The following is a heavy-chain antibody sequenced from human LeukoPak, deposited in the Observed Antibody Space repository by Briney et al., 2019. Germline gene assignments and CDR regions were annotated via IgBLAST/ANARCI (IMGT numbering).Heavy chain of an antibody. D-gene: IGHD6-19*01. CDR2: IYSGGST. CDR3: ARVRTGYSSGWYSSFRFDP. J-gene: IGHJ5*02. Sequence: PGGSLRLSCAASGFTVSSNYTSWVRQAPGKGLEGVSVIYSGGSTYYADSVKGRFTISRHNSKNTLYLQMNSLRAEDTAVYYCARVRTGYSSGWYSSFRFDPWGQGTLVTVSS. V-gene: IGHV3-53*04. CDR1: GFTVSSNY.